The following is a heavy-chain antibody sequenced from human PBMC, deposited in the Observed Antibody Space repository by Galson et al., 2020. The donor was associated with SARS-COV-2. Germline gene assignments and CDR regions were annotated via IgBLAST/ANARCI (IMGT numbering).Heavy chain of an antibody. V-gene: IGHV3-23*01. CDR1: GFTFSSYD. J-gene: IGHJ2*01. D-gene: IGHD2-2*02. Sequence: GGSLRLSCAFSGFTFSSYDMSWVRQAPGKGLEWVSAISVSTGGTSYADSVKGRFTISRDNSKNTLYLQMNSLRVEDTAIYYCPVPAAIGWYFDLLGRGTLVTVSS. CDR3: PVPAAIGWYFDL. CDR2: ISVSTGGT.